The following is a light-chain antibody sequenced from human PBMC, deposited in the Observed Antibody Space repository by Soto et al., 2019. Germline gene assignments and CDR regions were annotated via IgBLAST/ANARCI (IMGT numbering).Light chain of an antibody. V-gene: IGLV2-14*01. CDR3: NSYTSSSTYV. CDR2: EVS. CDR1: SRDVGGYNY. Sequence: QSALTQPASVSGSPGQSITISCTGTSRDVGGYNYVSWYQHHPGKAPKLMIYEVSNRPSGVSNRFSGSKSGNTASLTISGLQAEDEADYYCNSYTSSSTYVFGTGTKLTVL. J-gene: IGLJ1*01.